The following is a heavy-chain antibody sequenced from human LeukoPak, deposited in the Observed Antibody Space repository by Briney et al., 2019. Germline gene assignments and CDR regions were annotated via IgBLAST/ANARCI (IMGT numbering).Heavy chain of an antibody. CDR3: ARDTYYYDSSGYYPLWYFDY. D-gene: IGHD3-22*01. CDR2: IKQDGSEK. J-gene: IGHJ4*02. Sequence: GGSLRLSCAASGFTFSSYWMSWVRQAPGKGLEWVANIKQDGSEKYYADSVKGRFTISRDNSKNTLYLQMNSLRAEDTAVYYCARDTYYYDSSGYYPLWYFDYWGQGTLVTVSS. V-gene: IGHV3-7*01. CDR1: GFTFSSYW.